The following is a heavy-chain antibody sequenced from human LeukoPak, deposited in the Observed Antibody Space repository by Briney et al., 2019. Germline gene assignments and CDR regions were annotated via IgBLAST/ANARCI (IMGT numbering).Heavy chain of an antibody. D-gene: IGHD5-18*01. CDR1: GFTFSSYS. CDR3: AKTLQLTAGLDAFDI. J-gene: IGHJ3*02. V-gene: IGHV3-48*01. CDR2: ISSSSSTI. Sequence: GGSLRLSCAASGFTFSSYSMNWVRQAPGKGLEWVSYISSSSSTIYYADSVKGRFTISRDNSKNTLYLQMNSLRAEDTAVYYCAKTLQLTAGLDAFDIWGQGTMVTVSS.